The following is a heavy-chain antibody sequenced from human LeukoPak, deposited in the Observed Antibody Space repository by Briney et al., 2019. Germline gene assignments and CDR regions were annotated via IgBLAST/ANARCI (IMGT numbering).Heavy chain of an antibody. J-gene: IGHJ4*02. CDR3: ARDHAGPWPGTTWYFDY. Sequence: GGSLRLSCAASGFTFSSYAMHWVRQAPGKGLEYVSAISSNGGSTYYANSVKGRFTISRDNSKNTLYLQMGSLRAEDMAVYYCARDHAGPWPGTTWYFDYWGQGTLVTVSS. CDR2: ISSNGGST. D-gene: IGHD1-1*01. V-gene: IGHV3-64*01. CDR1: GFTFSSYA.